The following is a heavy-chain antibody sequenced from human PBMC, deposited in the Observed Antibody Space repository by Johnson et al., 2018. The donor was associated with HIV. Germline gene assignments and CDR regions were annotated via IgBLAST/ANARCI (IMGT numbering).Heavy chain of an antibody. CDR2: IYSGGST. D-gene: IGHD6-13*01. CDR1: GFTVSSNY. CDR3: ARDGGIAATDALDI. J-gene: IGHJ3*02. V-gene: IGHV3-66*03. Sequence: VLLVESGGGLIQPGGSLRLSCAASGFTVSSNYMSWVRQAPGKGLEWVSVIYSGGSTYYADSVKGRFTISRDNSKNTLYLQMNSLRAEDTAVYYCARDGGIAATDALDIWGQGTMVTVSS.